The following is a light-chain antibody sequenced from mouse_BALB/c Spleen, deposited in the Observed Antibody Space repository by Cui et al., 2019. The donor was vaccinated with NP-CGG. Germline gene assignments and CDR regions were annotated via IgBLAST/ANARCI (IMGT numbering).Light chain of an antibody. CDR1: TGAVTTSNY. V-gene: IGLV1*01. Sequence: VVTHGTLLTTSPGETVTLTCRSSTGAVTTSNYANWVQEKPDHLFTGLIGGTNNRAPGVPARFSGSLIGDKAALTITGAQTEDEAIYFCALWYSNHWVFGGGTKLTVL. J-gene: IGLJ1*01. CDR2: GTN. CDR3: ALWYSNHWV.